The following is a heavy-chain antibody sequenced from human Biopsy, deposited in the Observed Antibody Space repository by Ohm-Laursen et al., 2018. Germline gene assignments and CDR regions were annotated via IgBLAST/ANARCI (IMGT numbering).Heavy chain of an antibody. J-gene: IGHJ5*02. V-gene: IGHV4-34*01. CDR2: VHHDGRA. D-gene: IGHD2-2*01. CDR1: GGTYSGYY. CDR3: ARFIVPSLHCSNGVCPIRWFDP. Sequence: SETLSLTCPVYGGTYSGYYWSWIRQPPGKGLEWIGEVHHDGRANYNPSLKSRVTISGDMSKKQFSLKLSGVTAADTAVYYCARFIVPSLHCSNGVCPIRWFDPWGQGTLVTVSS.